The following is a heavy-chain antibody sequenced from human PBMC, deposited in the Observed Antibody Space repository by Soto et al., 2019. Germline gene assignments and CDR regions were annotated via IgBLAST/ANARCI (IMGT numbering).Heavy chain of an antibody. D-gene: IGHD5-18*01. Sequence: ASETLSLTYSVSGGSISSYYWSWIRQPPGKGLEWIGYIYYSGSTNYNPSLKSRVTISVDTSKNQFSLKLSSVTAADTAVYYCARGGYSYGFAYYYYYMDVWGKGTMVTVSS. CDR1: GGSISSYY. V-gene: IGHV4-59*01. CDR3: ARGGYSYGFAYYYYYMDV. CDR2: IYYSGST. J-gene: IGHJ6*03.